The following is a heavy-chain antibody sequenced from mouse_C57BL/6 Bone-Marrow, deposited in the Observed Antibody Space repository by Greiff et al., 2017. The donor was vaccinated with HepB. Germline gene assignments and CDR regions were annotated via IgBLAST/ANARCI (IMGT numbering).Heavy chain of an antibody. CDR3: ASSPTVVATSGSRYYAMDY. J-gene: IGHJ4*01. Sequence: VQGVESGPELVKPGASVKISCKASGYAFSSSWMNWVKQRPGKGLEWIGRIYPGDGDTNYNGKFKGKATLSADKSSSTAYMQLSSLTSEDSAVYFCASSPTVVATSGSRYYAMDYWGQGTSVTVSS. V-gene: IGHV1-82*01. D-gene: IGHD1-1*01. CDR2: IYPGDGDT. CDR1: GYAFSSSW.